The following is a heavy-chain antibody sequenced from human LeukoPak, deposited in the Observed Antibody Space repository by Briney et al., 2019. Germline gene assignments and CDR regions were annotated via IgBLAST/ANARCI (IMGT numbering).Heavy chain of an antibody. V-gene: IGHV3-30*03. CDR2: ISSDGSTK. CDR1: GFTFSSYG. J-gene: IGHJ4*02. Sequence: GRSLRLSCAASGFTFSSYGMHWVRQAPGKGLDWVALISSDGSTKYYADSVKGRFTISRDNSKNTLYLQMNSLRAEDTVVYYCSRSRPKFKDFDYWGQGTLVTVSS. CDR3: SRSRPKFKDFDY.